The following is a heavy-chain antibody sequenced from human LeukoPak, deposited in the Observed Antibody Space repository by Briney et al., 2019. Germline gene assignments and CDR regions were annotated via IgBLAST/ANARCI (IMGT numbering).Heavy chain of an antibody. CDR3: AKAEGYDILTGLDY. Sequence: GGSLRLSCATSGFTFSSYAMSWVRQAPGKGLEWVSGIGASGDSTYYADSVKGRFTISRDNSKNTLYLQMNSLRTEDTAVYYCAKAEGYDILTGLDYWGQGTLVTVSS. D-gene: IGHD3-9*01. CDR1: GFTFSSYA. CDR2: IGASGDST. V-gene: IGHV3-23*01. J-gene: IGHJ4*02.